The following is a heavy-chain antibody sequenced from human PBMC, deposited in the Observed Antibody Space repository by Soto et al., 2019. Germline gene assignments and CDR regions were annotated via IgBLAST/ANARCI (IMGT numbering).Heavy chain of an antibody. D-gene: IGHD3-9*01. J-gene: IGHJ4*02. CDR1: GSTFSNAW. CDR2: IKSKTDGGTT. Sequence: PGGSLRLSCAASGSTFSNAWMNWVRQAPGKGLEWVGHIKSKTDGGTTDYAAPVKGRFTISRDDSKNTLYLQMNSLKTEDTAVYYCTTVRWSYVILTGFYKGLIDYRGQGTLVTV. CDR3: TTVRWSYVILTGFYKGLIDY. V-gene: IGHV3-15*07.